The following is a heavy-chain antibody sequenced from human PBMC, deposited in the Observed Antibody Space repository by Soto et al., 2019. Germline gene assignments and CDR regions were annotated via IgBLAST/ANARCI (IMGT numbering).Heavy chain of an antibody. CDR2: IIPIFGTA. CDR1: GGTFSSYA. CDR3: ASDPNCSGGSCPTLEH. D-gene: IGHD2-15*01. J-gene: IGHJ1*01. Sequence: QVQLVQSGAEVKKPGSSVKVSCKASGGTFSSYAISWVRQAPGQGLEWMGGIIPIFGTANYAQKFQGRVTITXXEXTXXAYMELSSLRSEDTAVYYCASDPNCSGGSCPTLEHWGQGTLVTVSS. V-gene: IGHV1-69*05.